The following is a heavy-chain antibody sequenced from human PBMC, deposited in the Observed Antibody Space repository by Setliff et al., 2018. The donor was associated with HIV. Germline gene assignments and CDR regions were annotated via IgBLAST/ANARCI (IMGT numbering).Heavy chain of an antibody. CDR2: IYHSGIT. CDR1: GGSISISSHY. Sequence: PSETLSLTCTVSGGSISISSHYWGWIRQPPGKGLEWIGRIYHSGITYYNASLKSRVSISVDTSKNHFSVKLNSVTAADTAVYYCARSISLLRGPLGDVFDIWGQGTMVTVSS. CDR3: ARSISLLRGPLGDVFDI. D-gene: IGHD3-10*01. V-gene: IGHV4-39*01. J-gene: IGHJ3*02.